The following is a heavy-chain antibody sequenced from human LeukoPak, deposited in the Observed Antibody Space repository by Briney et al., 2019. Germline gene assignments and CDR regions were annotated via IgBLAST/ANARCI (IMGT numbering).Heavy chain of an antibody. Sequence: PGGSLRLSCAASGFTFSSYSMNWVRQAPGKGLEWVSSISSGSGYIYYADSVKGRFTISRDNAKNSLYLQMNSLRAEDTAVYYCARDLQQWLGVPEYWGQGTLVTVSS. V-gene: IGHV3-21*01. D-gene: IGHD6-19*01. CDR3: ARDLQQWLGVPEY. CDR1: GFTFSSYS. CDR2: ISSGSGYI. J-gene: IGHJ4*02.